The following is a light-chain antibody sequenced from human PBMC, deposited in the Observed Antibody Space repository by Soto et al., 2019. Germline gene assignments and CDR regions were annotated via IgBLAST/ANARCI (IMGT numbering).Light chain of an antibody. CDR3: STWDDSLNARGV. V-gene: IGLV1-44*01. CDR1: RSNIGNNA. Sequence: QSVLTQPPSASGTPGPRVTISCSGSRSNIGNNAVTWYQQFPGTAPNLLIYNNNQRPSGVPDRFSGSKSGTSASLDISGLQSEDEAEYYCSTWDDSLNARGVFGGGTKVTVL. J-gene: IGLJ3*02. CDR2: NNN.